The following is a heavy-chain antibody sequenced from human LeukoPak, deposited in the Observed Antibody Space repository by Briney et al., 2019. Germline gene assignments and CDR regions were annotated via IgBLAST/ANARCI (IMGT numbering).Heavy chain of an antibody. CDR3: AGDSVAVAGDFDY. J-gene: IGHJ4*02. CDR1: GFTFSNYW. CDR2: ITSDGSST. V-gene: IGHV3-74*01. Sequence: GGSLRLSCATSGFTFSNYWMLWVRQAPGKGLVWVSHITSDGSSTFYADSVKGRFIISRDNAKNTLYLQMNSLRAEDTAVYYCAGDSVAVAGDFDYWGQGTLVTVSS. D-gene: IGHD6-19*01.